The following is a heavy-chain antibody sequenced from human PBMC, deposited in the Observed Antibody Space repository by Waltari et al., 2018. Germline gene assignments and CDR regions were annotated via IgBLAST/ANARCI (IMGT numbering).Heavy chain of an antibody. CDR2: SYYSGST. Sequence: QLQLQESGPGLVKPSETPSLTCTVSGGSISSSSYYWGWIRQPPGKGLEWIGSSYYSGSTYYNPSLKSRVTISVDTSKNQFSLKLSSVTAADTAVYYCATNCGGDCYSDFGTFDIWGQGTMVTVSS. CDR3: ATNCGGDCYSDFGTFDI. CDR1: GGSISSSSYY. J-gene: IGHJ3*02. D-gene: IGHD2-21*01. V-gene: IGHV4-39*07.